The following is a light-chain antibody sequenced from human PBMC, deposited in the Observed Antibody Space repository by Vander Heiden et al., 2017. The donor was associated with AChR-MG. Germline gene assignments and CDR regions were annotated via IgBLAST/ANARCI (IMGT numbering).Light chain of an antibody. V-gene: IGKV4-1*01. CDR3: QQYIRNPFT. CDR1: QSIFNAPDKKNY. Sequence: DIVMNQPPSYLGVSLGERPTINCKSSQSIFNAPDKKNYLSWYQQKAGQPPRLLIHWASPRESSVPDRFSGRGSGTDFTLTISSLQAEDVAVYYCQQYIRNPFTFGPGTRVDLK. J-gene: IGKJ3*01. CDR2: WAS.